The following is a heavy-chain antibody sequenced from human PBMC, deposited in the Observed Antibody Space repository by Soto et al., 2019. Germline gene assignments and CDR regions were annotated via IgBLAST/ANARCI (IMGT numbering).Heavy chain of an antibody. V-gene: IGHV1-69*02. J-gene: IGHJ4*02. D-gene: IGHD3-16*01. CDR2: IIPILGIA. CDR1: GGTFSSYT. CDR3: MSVLGLGFDY. Sequence: QVELVQSGAEVKKPGSSVKVSCKASGGTFSSYTISWVRQSPGQGLEWMGRIIPILGIANYAQKFQGRVTITADKSTSTAYMELSSLRSEDTAVYYCMSVLGLGFDYWGQGTLVTVSS.